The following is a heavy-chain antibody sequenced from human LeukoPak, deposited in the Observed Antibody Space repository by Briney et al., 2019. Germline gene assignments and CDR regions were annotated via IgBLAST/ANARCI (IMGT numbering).Heavy chain of an antibody. J-gene: IGHJ4*02. CDR2: ITPNSGGT. CDR1: GYTFTAYY. CDR3: ARGPSRPNDYGDYVPYYFDY. D-gene: IGHD4-17*01. Sequence: ASVKVSCKASGYTFTAYYVHWVRQAPGQGLEWMGWITPNSGGTKYAQKFQGRVTMTRDTSTSTVYMELSSLRSEDTAVYYCARGPSRPNDYGDYVPYYFDYWGQGTLVTVSS. V-gene: IGHV1-2*02.